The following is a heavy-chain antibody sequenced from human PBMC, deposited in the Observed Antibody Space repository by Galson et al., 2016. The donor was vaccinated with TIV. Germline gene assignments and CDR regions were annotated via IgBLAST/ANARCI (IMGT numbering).Heavy chain of an antibody. D-gene: IGHD4-23*01. V-gene: IGHV1-3*01. CDR2: INAGNGNT. CDR3: ARDRNSAMDTYYYYYGMDI. Sequence: SVKVSCKASGYTFTNYIMHWVRQAPGQRLEWMGWINAGNGNTKYSQKFQGRVTITRDTSASTAYMELSSLRSEDTAVYYCARDRNSAMDTYYYYYGMDIWGQGHGHRLL. J-gene: IGHJ6*02. CDR1: GYTFTNYI.